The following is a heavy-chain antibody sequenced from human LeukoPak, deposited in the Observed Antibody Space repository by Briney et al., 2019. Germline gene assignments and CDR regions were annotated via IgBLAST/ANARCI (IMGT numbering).Heavy chain of an antibody. Sequence: GGSLRLSCAASGLTFSNYGFSWVRQAPGKGLEWVSSISGRSGNIFYADSVKGRFTISRDNSKNTLYLEMNSLRAEDTAVYYCAKRWGSGTPYYYYMDVWGKGTTVTI. CDR1: GLTFSNYG. D-gene: IGHD3-10*01. J-gene: IGHJ6*03. CDR2: ISGRSGNI. CDR3: AKRWGSGTPYYYYMDV. V-gene: IGHV3-23*01.